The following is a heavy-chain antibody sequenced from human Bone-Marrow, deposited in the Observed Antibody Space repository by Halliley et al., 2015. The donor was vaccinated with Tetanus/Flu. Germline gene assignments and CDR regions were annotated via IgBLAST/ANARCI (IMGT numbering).Heavy chain of an antibody. CDR3: AQDSYYYDSSGFLLDY. CDR1: GGSITSSNW. D-gene: IGHD3-22*01. V-gene: IGHV4-4*02. Sequence: SLRLSCAVSGGSITSSNWYSWVRQPPGKGLEWIGEISHIGSTNYNPSLKSRVTISIDKSKSQFSLKLSSVTAADTAVYYCAQDSYYYDSSGFLLDYWGQGTLVTVSS. J-gene: IGHJ4*02. CDR2: ISHIGST.